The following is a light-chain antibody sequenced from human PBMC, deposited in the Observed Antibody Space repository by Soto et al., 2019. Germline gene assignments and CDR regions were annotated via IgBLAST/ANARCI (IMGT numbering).Light chain of an antibody. CDR1: QSVRSTY. CDR3: QQYDSSCPYT. V-gene: IGKV3-20*01. CDR2: GAS. J-gene: IGKJ2*01. Sequence: EIVLTQSPGTLSLSPGERATLSCRASQSVRSTYLAWYRQKPGQAPRLLIYGASTRATGIPDRFSGSGSGTDFTLTISRLEPEDFAVYYCQQYDSSCPYTFGQGTKLEIK.